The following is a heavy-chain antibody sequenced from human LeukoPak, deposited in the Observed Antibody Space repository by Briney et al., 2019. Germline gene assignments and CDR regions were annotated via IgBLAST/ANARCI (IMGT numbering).Heavy chain of an antibody. CDR1: GDTFSSYA. J-gene: IGHJ6*02. CDR3: ARAAAIVGATQYYYYYGMDV. CDR2: IIPIFGTA. Sequence: ASVKVSCKASGDTFSSYAISWVRQAPGQGLEWMGGIIPIFGTANYAQKFQGRVTITADESTSTAYMELSSLRSEDTAVYYCARAAAIVGATQYYYYYGMDVWGQGTTVTVSS. D-gene: IGHD1-26*01. V-gene: IGHV1-69*13.